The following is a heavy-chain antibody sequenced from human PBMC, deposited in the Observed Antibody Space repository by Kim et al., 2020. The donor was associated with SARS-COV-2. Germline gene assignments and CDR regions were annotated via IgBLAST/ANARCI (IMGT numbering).Heavy chain of an antibody. D-gene: IGHD3-10*01. CDR1: GFSVSSNY. V-gene: IGHV3-53*01. Sequence: GGSLRLSCAASGFSVSSNYMSWVRQAPGKGLEWVSVSYSGDRTNYADSVKGRFTISRDNSKNMVYLQMNSLRAEDTALYYCVKARGFYYASGSFDYWGQGTLVTVSS. J-gene: IGHJ4*02. CDR3: VKARGFYYASGSFDY. CDR2: SYSGDRT.